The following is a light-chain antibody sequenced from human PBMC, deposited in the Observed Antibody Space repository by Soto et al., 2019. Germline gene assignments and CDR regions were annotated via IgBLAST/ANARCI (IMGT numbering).Light chain of an antibody. CDR2: DAS. CDR3: QQYKNFPYT. CDR1: ESSSAW. J-gene: IGKJ2*01. V-gene: IGKV1-5*01. Sequence: DIPMPQSPSTLSASEGDRFTITCRVSESSSAWLAWYQQKPGQAPELLVYDASSLERGVPSRFSGSGSGTEFTLPISSLQPDDVATYACQQYKNFPYTVGQGTKLEIK.